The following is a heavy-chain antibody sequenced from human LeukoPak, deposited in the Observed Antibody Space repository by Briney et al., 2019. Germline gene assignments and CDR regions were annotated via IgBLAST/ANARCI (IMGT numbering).Heavy chain of an antibody. CDR3: ARHRGRYYDSGSYYYFDY. CDR1: GGSISSSGYY. Sequence: PSETLSLTCTVSGGSISSSGYYWGWIRQPPGKGLDWVGSVYYTGSTFYNPSLKSRVTTSVDTSKNHFSLNLSSVTAADTAVYYCARHRGRYYDSGSYYYFDYWGQGTLVTVSS. D-gene: IGHD3-10*01. V-gene: IGHV4-39*02. CDR2: VYYTGST. J-gene: IGHJ4*02.